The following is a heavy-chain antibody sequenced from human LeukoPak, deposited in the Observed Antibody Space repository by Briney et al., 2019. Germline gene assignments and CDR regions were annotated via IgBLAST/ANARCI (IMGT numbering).Heavy chain of an antibody. J-gene: IGHJ5*02. V-gene: IGHV4-4*02. Sequence: LPVTSAAPSISITCGNTRSSVCHSPGKGLEWIGEIYHSGSTNYNPSLKSRVTISVDKSKNQFSLRLSSVTAADTAVYYCARLPDPWGQGTLVTVSS. CDR1: SISITCGNT. CDR2: IYHSGST. CDR3: ARLPDP.